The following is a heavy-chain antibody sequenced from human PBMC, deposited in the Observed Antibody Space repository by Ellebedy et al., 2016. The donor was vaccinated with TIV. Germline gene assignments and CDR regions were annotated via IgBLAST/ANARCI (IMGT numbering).Heavy chain of an antibody. J-gene: IGHJ4*02. V-gene: IGHV4-59*01. CDR1: GDSMSGYY. Sequence: MPSETLSLTCTVSGDSMSGYYWRWIRRPPGKGLEWIGYIYSSGSGEYNPSLKSRVTMSVETSKSQFSLMLNSVTAADTAVYYCARSGGWYTPYDYWGQGTLVTVSS. CDR2: IYSSGSG. D-gene: IGHD6-19*01. CDR3: ARSGGWYTPYDY.